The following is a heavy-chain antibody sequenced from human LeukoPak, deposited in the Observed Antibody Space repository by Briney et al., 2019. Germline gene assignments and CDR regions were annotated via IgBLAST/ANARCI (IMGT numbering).Heavy chain of an antibody. D-gene: IGHD4-17*01. J-gene: IGHJ4*02. CDR3: ARDSRGDGLDY. V-gene: IGHV4-59*01. CDR1: GGSISSYY. Sequence: SETLSLTCTVSGGSISSYYWSWIRQPPGKGLEWIGYIYYSGSTNYNPPLKSRVTISVDTSKNQFSLKLSSVTAADTAVYYCARDSRGDGLDYWGQGTLVTVSS. CDR2: IYYSGST.